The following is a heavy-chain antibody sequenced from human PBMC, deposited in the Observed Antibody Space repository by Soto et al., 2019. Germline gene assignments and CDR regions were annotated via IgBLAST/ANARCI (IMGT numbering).Heavy chain of an antibody. CDR2: INPNSGGT. Sequence: ASVKVACKASGYTFTDYYMHWERQAPGQGLEWMGWINPNSGGTNYAQKFQGRVTMTRDTSISTAYMELSRLRSDDTAVYYCARKLELRGSYYYYYDMDVWGQGTTVTVSS. CDR3: ARKLELRGSYYYYYDMDV. J-gene: IGHJ6*02. V-gene: IGHV1-2*02. CDR1: GYTFTDYY. D-gene: IGHD1-7*01.